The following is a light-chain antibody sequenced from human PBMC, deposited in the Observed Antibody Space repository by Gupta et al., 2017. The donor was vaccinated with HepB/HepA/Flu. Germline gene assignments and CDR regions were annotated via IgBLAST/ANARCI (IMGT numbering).Light chain of an antibody. V-gene: IGLV3-9*01. CDR3: QVWDKNLVV. J-gene: IGLJ2*01. Sequence: SYELTQPVSVSVDLAQTARITCEGNNRGTTNVQWYQQRPGQAPVMVIYRDNNRPSGISDRFFGSNSGNTATLTIRRAQVGDEADYYCQVWDKNLVVFGGGAKLTVL. CDR1: NRGTTN. CDR2: RDN.